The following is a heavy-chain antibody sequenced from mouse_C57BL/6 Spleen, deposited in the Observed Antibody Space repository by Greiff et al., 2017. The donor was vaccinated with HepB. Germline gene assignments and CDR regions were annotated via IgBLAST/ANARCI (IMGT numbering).Heavy chain of an antibody. V-gene: IGHV1-18*01. CDR1: GYTFTDYN. CDR2: INPNNGGT. D-gene: IGHD2-5*01. Sequence: EVQLQQSGPELVKPGASVKIPCKASGYTFTDYNMDWVKQSHGKSLEWIGDINPNNGGTIYNQKFKGKATLTVDKSSSTAYMELRSLTSEDTAVYYCARRSYSNYVGFDYWGQSTTLTVSS. CDR3: ARRSYSNYVGFDY. J-gene: IGHJ2*01.